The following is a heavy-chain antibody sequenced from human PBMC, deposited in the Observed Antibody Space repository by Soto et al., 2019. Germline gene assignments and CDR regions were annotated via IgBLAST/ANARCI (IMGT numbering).Heavy chain of an antibody. CDR2: ISASGGTT. CDR3: AKGPPDIVVVPAAIDGSLVDY. J-gene: IGHJ4*02. Sequence: LEWVSAISASGGTTYYADSVKGRFTISRDNSKDTLYLQMNSLRAEDTALYYCAKGPPDIVVVPAAIDGSLVDYWGQGTLVTVSS. V-gene: IGHV3-23*01. D-gene: IGHD2-2*01.